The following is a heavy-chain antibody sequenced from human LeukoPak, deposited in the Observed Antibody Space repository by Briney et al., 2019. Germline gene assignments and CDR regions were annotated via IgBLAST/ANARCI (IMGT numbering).Heavy chain of an antibody. CDR3: ARGYDSSGYYYGTEYFQH. V-gene: IGHV3-21*01. CDR1: GFTFSSYS. Sequence: GGSLRLSCAASGFTFSSYSMNWVRQAPGKGLEWVSSISSSSSYIYYADSVKGRFTISRDNAKNSLYLQMNSLRAEDTAVYYCARGYDSSGYYYGTEYFQHWGQGTLVTVSS. D-gene: IGHD3-22*01. CDR2: ISSSSSYI. J-gene: IGHJ1*01.